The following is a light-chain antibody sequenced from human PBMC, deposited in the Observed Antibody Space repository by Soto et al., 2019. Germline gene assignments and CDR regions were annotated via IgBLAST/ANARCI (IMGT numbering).Light chain of an antibody. CDR3: QQYSTYPLT. V-gene: IGKV1-5*01. CDR2: DAS. CDR1: QSITTF. J-gene: IGKJ4*01. Sequence: DIQMTQSPSTLSASIGDRVTITCRASQSITTFLAWYQQKPGKAPQILIYDASKLEPGVPSRLRGGGSGTEFTLTISSLQPDDFETYYCQQYSTYPLTFGGGTKVDIK.